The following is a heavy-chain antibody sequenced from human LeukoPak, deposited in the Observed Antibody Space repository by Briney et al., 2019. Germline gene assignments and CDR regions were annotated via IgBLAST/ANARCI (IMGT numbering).Heavy chain of an antibody. CDR2: IIPIFGTA. CDR3: ARVGGYSSSSHRFAAFDI. CDR1: GGTFSSYA. Sequence: SVKVSCKASGGTFSSYAISWVRQAPGQGLEWMGGIIPIFGTANYAQKFQGRVTITTDESTSTAYMELSSLRSEDTAVYYCARVGGYSSSSHRFAAFDIWGQGTMVTVSS. D-gene: IGHD6-6*01. V-gene: IGHV1-69*05. J-gene: IGHJ3*02.